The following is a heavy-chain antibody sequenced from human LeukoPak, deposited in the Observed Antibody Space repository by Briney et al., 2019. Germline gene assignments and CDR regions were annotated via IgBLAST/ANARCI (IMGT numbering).Heavy chain of an antibody. D-gene: IGHD5-18*01. Sequence: PGGSLRLSCAASGFTVSSNYMSWVRQAPGKGLEWVSVIYSGGSTYYADSVKGRFTISRDNSKNTLYLQMNSLRAEDTAVYYCAKERGTAMVRSYYMDVWGKGTTVTVSS. CDR2: IYSGGST. J-gene: IGHJ6*03. CDR1: GFTVSSNY. CDR3: AKERGTAMVRSYYMDV. V-gene: IGHV3-53*01.